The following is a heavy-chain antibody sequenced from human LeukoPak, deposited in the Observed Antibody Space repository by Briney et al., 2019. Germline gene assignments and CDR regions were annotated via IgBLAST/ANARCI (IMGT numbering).Heavy chain of an antibody. Sequence: GGSLRLSCAASGFAFSSYGMNWVRQVPGKGLEWVSVISGDGDSTYYADSVKGRFSISRDNSKNTVYLQINSLRGEDTAVYYCAKDFGSGYYFDYWGQGTLVTVSS. V-gene: IGHV3-23*01. D-gene: IGHD3-22*01. J-gene: IGHJ4*02. CDR1: GFAFSSYG. CDR3: AKDFGSGYYFDY. CDR2: ISGDGDST.